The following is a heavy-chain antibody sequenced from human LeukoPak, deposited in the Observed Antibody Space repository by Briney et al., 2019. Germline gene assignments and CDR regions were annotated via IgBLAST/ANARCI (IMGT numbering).Heavy chain of an antibody. Sequence: SETLSLTCTVSGGSISSYYWSWIRQPPGKGLEWIGYIYYSGSTNYNPSLKSRVTISVDTSKNRFSLKLGSVTAADTAVYYCARHKGITMIVQIWGQGTMVTVSS. CDR1: GGSISSYY. J-gene: IGHJ3*02. CDR2: IYYSGST. D-gene: IGHD3-22*01. V-gene: IGHV4-59*08. CDR3: ARHKGITMIVQI.